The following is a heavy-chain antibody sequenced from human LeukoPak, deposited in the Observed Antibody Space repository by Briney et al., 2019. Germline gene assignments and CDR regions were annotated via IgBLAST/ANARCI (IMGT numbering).Heavy chain of an antibody. CDR2: FSGSTGNT. CDR1: GFTLSGYA. Sequence: GGSLRLSCAASGFTLSGYAMAWVRQAPGKGLEWVSTFSGSTGNTHYADSVEGRFTISRDNSKNTLYLQMGSLRAEDTAVYYCAKLQPRDGYNYDYFDFWGQGMLVTVSS. CDR3: AKLQPRDGYNYDYFDF. D-gene: IGHD5-24*01. V-gene: IGHV3-23*01. J-gene: IGHJ4*02.